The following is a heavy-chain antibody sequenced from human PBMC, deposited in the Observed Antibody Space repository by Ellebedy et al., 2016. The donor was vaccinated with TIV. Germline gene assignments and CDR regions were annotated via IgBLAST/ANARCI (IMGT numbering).Heavy chain of an antibody. D-gene: IGHD6-13*01. CDR2: ISYDGSNK. Sequence: PGGSLRLSCAASGFTFSSYAMHWVRQAPGKGLEWVAVISYDGSNKYYADSVKGRFTISRDNSKNTLYLQMNSLRAEDTAVYYCAKDQQLVPQNYFDYWGQGTLVTVSS. V-gene: IGHV3-30*07. CDR1: GFTFSSYA. CDR3: AKDQQLVPQNYFDY. J-gene: IGHJ4*02.